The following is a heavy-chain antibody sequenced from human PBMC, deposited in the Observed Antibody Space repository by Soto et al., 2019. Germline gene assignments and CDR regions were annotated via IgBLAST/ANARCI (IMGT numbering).Heavy chain of an antibody. CDR1: GYTFTSYA. CDR2: INAGNGNT. V-gene: IGHV1-3*01. J-gene: IGHJ6*02. D-gene: IGHD2-8*01. CDR3: ARDAMYGPENYGMDV. Sequence: GASVKVSCKASGYTFTSYAMHWVRQAPGQRLEWMGWINAGNGNTKYSQKFQGRVTITRDTSASTAYMELSSLRSEDTAVYYCARDAMYGPENYGMDVWGQGTTVTVSS.